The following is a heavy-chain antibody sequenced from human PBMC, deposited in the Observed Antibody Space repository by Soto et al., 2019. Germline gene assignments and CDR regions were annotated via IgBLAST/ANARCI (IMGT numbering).Heavy chain of an antibody. CDR3: ARELRFLEISRYYYYGMDV. CDR1: GGTFSSYA. Sequence: VKVSCKASGGTFSSYAISWVRQAPGQGLEWMGGIIPIFGTANYAQKFQGRVTITADESTSTAYMELSSLRSEDTAVYYCARELRFLEISRYYYYGMDVWGQGTTVTVSS. D-gene: IGHD3-3*01. J-gene: IGHJ6*02. CDR2: IIPIFGTA. V-gene: IGHV1-69*13.